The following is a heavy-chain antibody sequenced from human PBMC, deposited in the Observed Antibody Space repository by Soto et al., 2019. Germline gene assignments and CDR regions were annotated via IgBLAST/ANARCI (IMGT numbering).Heavy chain of an antibody. CDR1: VGSISSSSYY. CDR2: IYYSGST. V-gene: IGHV4-39*01. Sequence: SETLSLTCTVSVGSISSSSYYWGWIRQPPGKGLEWIGSIYYSGSTYYNPSLKSRVTISVDTSKNQFSLKLSSVTAADTAVYYCARLHYDFWSGYFDYWGQGTLVTVSS. J-gene: IGHJ4*02. CDR3: ARLHYDFWSGYFDY. D-gene: IGHD3-3*01.